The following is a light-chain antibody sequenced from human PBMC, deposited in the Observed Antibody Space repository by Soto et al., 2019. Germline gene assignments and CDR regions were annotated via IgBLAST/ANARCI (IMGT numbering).Light chain of an antibody. V-gene: IGLV2-23*02. CDR1: SSDVGSYNL. CDR3: CSYAGSSSVL. J-gene: IGLJ2*01. CDR2: EVN. Sequence: QSALTQPASVSGSPGQSITISCTGTSSDVGSYNLVSWYQHRPGKAPQLMIYEVNKRPSGVSDRFSGSKSGNTASLTVSGLQAEDGGGYYCCSYAGSSSVLFGGGTKLTVL.